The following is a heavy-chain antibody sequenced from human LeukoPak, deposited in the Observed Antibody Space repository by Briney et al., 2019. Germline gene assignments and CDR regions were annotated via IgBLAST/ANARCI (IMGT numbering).Heavy chain of an antibody. CDR3: VRDWAPASMQAAPFDC. Sequence: GGSLRLSCAASGFSLSSYGIHWVRQAPGKGLEWVAFIRYDGSNKYYTDSVKGRFTISRDNSKNSLHLQMNSLRLEDTAVYYCVRDWAPASMQAAPFDCWGQGTLVTVSS. CDR2: IRYDGSNK. CDR1: GFSLSSYG. V-gene: IGHV3-30*02. J-gene: IGHJ4*02. D-gene: IGHD2/OR15-2a*01.